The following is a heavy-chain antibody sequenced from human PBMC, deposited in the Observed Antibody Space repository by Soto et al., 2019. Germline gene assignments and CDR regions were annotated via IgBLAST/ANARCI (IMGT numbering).Heavy chain of an antibody. V-gene: IGHV4-34*01. CDR2: INHSGST. CDR1: GGCFRGYY. Sequence: SETLSLTWAVCGGCFRGYYWSWIRQPPGKGLEWIGEINHSGSTNYNPSLKSRVTISVDTSKNQFSLKLSSVTAADTAVYYCARLYCSGGSCYFWSYYYYGMDVWGQGTTVTVSS. CDR3: ARLYCSGGSCYFWSYYYYGMDV. D-gene: IGHD2-15*01. J-gene: IGHJ6*02.